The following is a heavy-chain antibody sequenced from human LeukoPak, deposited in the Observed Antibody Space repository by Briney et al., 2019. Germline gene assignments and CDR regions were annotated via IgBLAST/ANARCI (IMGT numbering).Heavy chain of an antibody. CDR3: AREAGTPSYYYGMDV. Sequence: PGGSLRLSCAASGFTFSSYAMHWVRQAPGKGLEWVAVISYDGNNKYYADSVKGRFTISRDNSKNTLYLQMNGLRAEDTAVYYCAREAGTPSYYYGMDVWGQGTTVTVSS. D-gene: IGHD3-10*01. CDR2: ISYDGNNK. J-gene: IGHJ6*02. CDR1: GFTFSSYA. V-gene: IGHV3-30-3*01.